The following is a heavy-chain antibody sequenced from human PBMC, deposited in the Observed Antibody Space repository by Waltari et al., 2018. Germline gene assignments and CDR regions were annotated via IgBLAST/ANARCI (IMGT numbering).Heavy chain of an antibody. Sequence: QVQLQESGPGLVKPSETLSLTCTVSGGSISSYSCRWIRQPPGKGPEWIGYIYYSGSTNYNPSLKSRVTISVDTSKNQFSLKLSSVTAADTAVYYCARLGRSGSYSNVYFVWGQGTLVTVSS. J-gene: IGHJ4*02. CDR1: GGSISSYS. V-gene: IGHV4-59*08. CDR2: IYYSGST. D-gene: IGHD3-10*01. CDR3: ARLGRSGSYSNVYFV.